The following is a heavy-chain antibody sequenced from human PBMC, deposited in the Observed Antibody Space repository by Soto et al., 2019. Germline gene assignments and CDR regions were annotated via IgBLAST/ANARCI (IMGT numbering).Heavy chain of an antibody. V-gene: IGHV3-15*01. CDR2: IRSETHGGTT. J-gene: IGHJ4*02. CDR1: GFTFSNAW. CDR3: STGWATGRG. Sequence: EVQLVESGGGLVKPGGSLRLSCAASGFTFSNAWMHWARQAPGKGLEWVGRIRSETHGGTTDYAARVNGRFTISRDDSKNTLYLHMNCLQTEDTAVYYCSTGWATGRGWGQGTLVTVSS. D-gene: IGHD3-10*01.